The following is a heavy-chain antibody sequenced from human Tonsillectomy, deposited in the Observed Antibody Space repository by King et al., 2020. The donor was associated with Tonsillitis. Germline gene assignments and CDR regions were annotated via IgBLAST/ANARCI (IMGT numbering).Heavy chain of an antibody. Sequence: VQLVESGGGLVQPGRSLRLSCTASGFTFGDYAMSWVRQAPGKGLEWVGFIRSKAYGGTTEYAASVKGRFTISRDDSKSIAYLQMNSLKTEDTAVYYCTSGDSSGYLESTFDYWGQGTLVTVSS. J-gene: IGHJ4*02. V-gene: IGHV3-49*04. CDR1: GFTFGDYA. CDR3: TSGDSSGYLESTFDY. CDR2: IRSKAYGGTT. D-gene: IGHD3-22*01.